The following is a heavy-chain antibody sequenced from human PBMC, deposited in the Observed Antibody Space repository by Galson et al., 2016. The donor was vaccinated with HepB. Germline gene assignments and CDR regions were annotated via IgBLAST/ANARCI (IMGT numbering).Heavy chain of an antibody. CDR3: ARGRSILERGWYWFDP. CDR2: ISSSIRTI. V-gene: IGHV3-48*04. J-gene: IGHJ5*02. D-gene: IGHD6-19*01. CDR1: GFTLSNSG. Sequence: SLRLSCAASGFTLSNSGINWVRQAPGKGLQWVSYISSSIRTIYYADSVKGRFTISRDNAKNSLYLQMNSLRAEDTAVYFCARGRSILERGWYWFDPWGQGTLVTVAS.